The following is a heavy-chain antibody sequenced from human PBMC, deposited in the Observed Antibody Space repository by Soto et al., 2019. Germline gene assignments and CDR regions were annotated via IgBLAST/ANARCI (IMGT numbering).Heavy chain of an antibody. CDR3: ASHSGGGGYYYYGMDV. CDR2: INQDGTKI. D-gene: IGHD6-19*01. Sequence: GGSLRLSCAASGSSISSHWMSWVRQAPGKGLEWVTNINQDGTKIHYVDSVKGRFTISRDNAKNSLYLQMNSLRAEDTAVYYCASHSGGGGYYYYGMDVWGQGTTVTVSS. J-gene: IGHJ6*02. V-gene: IGHV3-7*01. CDR1: GSSISSHW.